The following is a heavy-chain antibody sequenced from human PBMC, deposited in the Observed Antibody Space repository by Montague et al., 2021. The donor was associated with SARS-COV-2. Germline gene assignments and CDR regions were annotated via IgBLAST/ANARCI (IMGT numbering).Heavy chain of an antibody. CDR2: IYHSGST. D-gene: IGHD3-10*01. CDR1: GGSISSSYW. J-gene: IGHJ2*01. Sequence: SETLSLTCAVFGGSISSSYWWSWVRQPPGKGLEWIGEIYHSGSTNYNPSLKSRATISIDKSKNQFSLKLGSVTAADTAVYYCAREFRTYGYGGQYWYFDLWGRGTLVTVSS. CDR3: AREFRTYGYGGQYWYFDL. V-gene: IGHV4-4*02.